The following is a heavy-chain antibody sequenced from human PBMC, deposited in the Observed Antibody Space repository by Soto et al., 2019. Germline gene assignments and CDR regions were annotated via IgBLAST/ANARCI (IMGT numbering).Heavy chain of an antibody. CDR1: GFTFNTYG. Sequence: QVQLVESGGGVVQPGRSLRLSCAASGFTFNTYGMHWVRQSPGKGLEWVAVISYDGSNKYYADSVKGRLTISRDNSKNPLYLQMNSLRAEDTAVYYCAKGQHCSSTSCYFYYYGMDVWGQGTTVAVSS. V-gene: IGHV3-30*18. CDR2: ISYDGSNK. CDR3: AKGQHCSSTSCYFYYYGMDV. J-gene: IGHJ6*02. D-gene: IGHD2-2*01.